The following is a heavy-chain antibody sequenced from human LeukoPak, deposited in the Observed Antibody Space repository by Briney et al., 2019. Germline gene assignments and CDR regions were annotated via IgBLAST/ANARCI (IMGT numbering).Heavy chain of an antibody. CDR3: ARDPDIVVVPAAIDGMDV. CDR2: IYSGGST. CDR1: GFTVSSNY. J-gene: IGHJ6*02. Sequence: GSLRLSCAASGFTVSSNYMSWVRQAPGKGLEWVSVIYSGGSTYYADSVKGRFTISRDNSKNTLYLQMNSLRAEDTAVYYCARDPDIVVVPAAIDGMDVWGQGTTVTVSS. V-gene: IGHV3-53*01. D-gene: IGHD2-2*01.